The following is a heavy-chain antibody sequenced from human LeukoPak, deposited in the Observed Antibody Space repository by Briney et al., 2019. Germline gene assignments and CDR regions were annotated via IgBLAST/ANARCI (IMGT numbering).Heavy chain of an antibody. Sequence: PGRSLRLSCATSGFTFSSYAMHWVRQAPGKGLEWVAVISYDGSNKYYADSVKGRFTISRDNSKNTLYLQMNSLRAEDTAVYYCARDQNIFWSGYSYHSDFDYWGQGTLVTVSS. D-gene: IGHD3-3*01. V-gene: IGHV3-30-3*01. CDR2: ISYDGSNK. CDR3: ARDQNIFWSGYSYHSDFDY. CDR1: GFTFSSYA. J-gene: IGHJ4*02.